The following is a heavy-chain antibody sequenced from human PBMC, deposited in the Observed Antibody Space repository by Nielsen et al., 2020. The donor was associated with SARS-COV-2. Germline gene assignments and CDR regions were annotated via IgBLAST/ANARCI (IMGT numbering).Heavy chain of an antibody. V-gene: IGHV3-30*18. CDR3: AKDCYGDHASFDY. Sequence: WIRQPPGKGLEWVAVISYDGSNKYYADSVKGRFTISRDNSKNTLYLQMNSLRAEDTAVYYCAKDCYGDHASFDYWGQGTLVTVSS. J-gene: IGHJ4*02. CDR2: ISYDGSNK. D-gene: IGHD4-17*01.